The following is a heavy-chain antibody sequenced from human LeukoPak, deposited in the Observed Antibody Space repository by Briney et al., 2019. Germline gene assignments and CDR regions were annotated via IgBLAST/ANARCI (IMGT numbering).Heavy chain of an antibody. CDR3: ANDTTTYGSGSYYHY. D-gene: IGHD3-10*01. CDR2: ISGSGGST. V-gene: IGHV3-23*01. CDR1: GFTFISYA. Sequence: GGSLRLSCAASGFTFISYAMSWVRQAPGKGLEWVSAISGSGGSTYYADSVKGRFTISRDNSKNTLYLQMNSLRADDTAVYYCANDTTTYGSGSYYHYWGQGTLVTVSS. J-gene: IGHJ4*02.